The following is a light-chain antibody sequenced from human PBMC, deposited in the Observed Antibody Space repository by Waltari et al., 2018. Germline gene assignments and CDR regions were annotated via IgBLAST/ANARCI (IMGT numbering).Light chain of an antibody. CDR3: QTGGHGTWV. Sequence: TQSTWDSSNVIAWHQQQPEKGPRYLMRVNSDGSHSKGDEIPDRFSGSSPGAERYLTISSLPPEDEADYYCQTGGHGTWVFGGGTKLTVL. CDR2: VNSDGSH. CDR1: TWDSSNV. V-gene: IGLV4-69*01. J-gene: IGLJ3*02.